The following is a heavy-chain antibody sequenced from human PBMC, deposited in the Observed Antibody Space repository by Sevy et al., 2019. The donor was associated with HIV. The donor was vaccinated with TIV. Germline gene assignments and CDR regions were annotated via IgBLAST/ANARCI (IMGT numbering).Heavy chain of an antibody. CDR3: AREGNYYDSSGYYSP. Sequence: ASVKVSCKASGYTFTSYDINWVRQATGQGLEWMGWMNPNSGNTGYAQKFQGRVTITRNTSISTAYMELRSLRSEDTAGYYCAREGNYYDSSGYYSPWGQGTLVTVSS. J-gene: IGHJ5*02. CDR1: GYTFTSYD. D-gene: IGHD3-22*01. V-gene: IGHV1-8*03. CDR2: MNPNSGNT.